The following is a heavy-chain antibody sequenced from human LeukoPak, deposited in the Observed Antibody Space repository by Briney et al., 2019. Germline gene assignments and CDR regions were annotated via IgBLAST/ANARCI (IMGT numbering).Heavy chain of an antibody. J-gene: IGHJ4*02. Sequence: SVKVSCKASGYTFTSYGISWVRQAPGQGLEWMGRIIPILGIANYAQKFQGRVTITADKSTSTAYMELSSLRSEDTAVYYCARGGRGAAAGTCWGQGTLVTVSS. V-gene: IGHV1-69*04. CDR2: IIPILGIA. CDR1: GYTFTSYG. D-gene: IGHD6-13*01. CDR3: ARGGRGAAAGTC.